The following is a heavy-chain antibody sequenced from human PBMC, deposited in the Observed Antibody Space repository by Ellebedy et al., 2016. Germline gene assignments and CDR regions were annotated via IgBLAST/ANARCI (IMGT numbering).Heavy chain of an antibody. J-gene: IGHJ4*02. CDR1: GFSLSTSAVV. CDR3: AHRTTVTAVDY. V-gene: IGHV2-5*01. Sequence: SGLTLVKPTQTLTLTCTFSGFSLSTSAVVVGWIRQPPGKALEWLAFIYGNDDKRYIPSLRSRLTITKDTSKNQVVLTMTDMDPVETATYYCAHRTTVTAVDYWGQGTLVTVSS. CDR2: IYGNDDK. D-gene: IGHD4-17*01.